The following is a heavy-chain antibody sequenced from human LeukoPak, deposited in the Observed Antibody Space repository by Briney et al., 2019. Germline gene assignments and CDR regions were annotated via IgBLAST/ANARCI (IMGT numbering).Heavy chain of an antibody. Sequence: PGGSLRLSCAASGFTFSSTWMHWVRQAPGKGLVWVSRINSDGSSTIYADSVKGRFTISRDNAKNTLYLQMNILRAEDTAVYYCARAYSASYYNWFGPWGQGTLVTVSS. J-gene: IGHJ5*02. CDR3: ARAYSASYYNWFGP. CDR2: INSDGSST. CDR1: GFTFSSTW. D-gene: IGHD1-26*01. V-gene: IGHV3-74*01.